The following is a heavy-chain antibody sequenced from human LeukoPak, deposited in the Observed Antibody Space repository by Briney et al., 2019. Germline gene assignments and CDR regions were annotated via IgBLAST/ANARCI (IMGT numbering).Heavy chain of an antibody. CDR1: GYTFTSYY. V-gene: IGHV1-69*13. J-gene: IGHJ6*03. D-gene: IGHD2-2*01. CDR3: ARGARAIHMDV. CDR2: IIPIFGTA. Sequence: SVKVSCKASGYTFTSYYMHWVRQAPGQGLEWMGGIIPIFGTANYAQKFQGRVTITADESTSTAYMELSSLRSEDTAVYYCARGARAIHMDVWGKGTTVTISS.